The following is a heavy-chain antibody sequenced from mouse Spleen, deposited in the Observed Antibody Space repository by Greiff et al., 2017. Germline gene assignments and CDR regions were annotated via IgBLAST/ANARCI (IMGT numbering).Heavy chain of an antibody. J-gene: IGHJ4*01. Sequence: QVQLKQPGAELVKPGASVKLSCKASGYTFTSYWMHWVKQRPGRGLEWIGRIDPNSGGTKYNEKFKSKATLTVDKPSSTAYMQLSSLTSEDSAVYYCARERIWDYDYAMDYWGQGTSVTVSS. D-gene: IGHD1-1*01. CDR3: ARERIWDYDYAMDY. CDR2: IDPNSGGT. V-gene: IGHV1-72*01. CDR1: GYTFTSYW.